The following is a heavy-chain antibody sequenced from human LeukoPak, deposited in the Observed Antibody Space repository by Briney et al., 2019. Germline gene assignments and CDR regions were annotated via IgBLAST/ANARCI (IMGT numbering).Heavy chain of an antibody. CDR2: IWYDGSNR. CDR1: GFSFRSYG. J-gene: IGHJ4*02. CDR3: ARGDDYYDSSGYYAAKAFAN. V-gene: IGHV3-33*01. D-gene: IGHD3-22*01. Sequence: PGGSLRLSCAASGFSFRSYGMHWVRQAPGKGLGWVAVIWYDGSNRYYADSVKGRFTISRDISKNTLFLQMNSLRAEDTAVYYCARGDDYYDSSGYYAAKAFANWGQGTLVTVSS.